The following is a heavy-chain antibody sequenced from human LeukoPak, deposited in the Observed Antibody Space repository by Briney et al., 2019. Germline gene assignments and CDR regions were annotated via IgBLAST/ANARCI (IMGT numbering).Heavy chain of an antibody. D-gene: IGHD5-24*01. Sequence: SETLSLTCTVSGGSISSYYWSWIRQPPGKGLEWIGYIYYSGSTNYNPSLKSRVTISVDTSKNQFSLKLSSVTAADTAVYYCARSLWLNEGYFDYWGQGTLVTVSS. V-gene: IGHV4-59*08. CDR1: GGSISSYY. CDR3: ARSLWLNEGYFDY. CDR2: IYYSGST. J-gene: IGHJ4*02.